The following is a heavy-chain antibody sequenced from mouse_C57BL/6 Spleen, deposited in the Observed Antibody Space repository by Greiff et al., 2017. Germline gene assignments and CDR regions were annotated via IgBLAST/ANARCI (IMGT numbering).Heavy chain of an antibody. Sequence: QVQLQQSGPELVKPGASVKISCKASGYTFTDYYINWVKQRPGQGLEWIGWIFPGSGGTYYNEKFKGKATLTVDKSSSTAYMLLSSLTSEDSAVXCCARRGDSAGYWFAYWGQGTLVTVSA. V-gene: IGHV1-75*01. D-gene: IGHD3-2*02. CDR1: GYTFTDYY. CDR2: IFPGSGGT. CDR3: ARRGDSAGYWFAY. J-gene: IGHJ3*01.